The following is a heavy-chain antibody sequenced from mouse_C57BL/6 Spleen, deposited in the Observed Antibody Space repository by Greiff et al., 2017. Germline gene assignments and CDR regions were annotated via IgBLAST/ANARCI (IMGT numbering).Heavy chain of an antibody. CDR3: AGRGHGSYGWFAY. D-gene: IGHD1-1*02. V-gene: IGHV14-3*01. CDR2: IDPANGNP. J-gene: IGHJ3*01. Sequence: EVQLQQPVAELVRPGASVKLSCTASGFNIKNTYMHWVKQRPEQGLEWIGRIDPANGNPTYAPKFQGKATITADTSSNTAYLQLSSLPSEDTAIYYCAGRGHGSYGWFAYWGQGTLVTVSA. CDR1: GFNIKNTY.